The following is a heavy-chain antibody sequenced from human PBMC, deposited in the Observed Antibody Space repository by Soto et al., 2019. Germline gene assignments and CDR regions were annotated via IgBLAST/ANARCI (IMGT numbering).Heavy chain of an antibody. D-gene: IGHD2-2*03. CDR2: IYSGGST. CDR1: GFTVSSNY. CDR3: ASRGYCSRTSCYYDATVIH. V-gene: IGHV3-53*02. J-gene: IGHJ4*02. Sequence: EVQLVETGGGLIQPGGSLRLSCAASGFTVSSNYMSWVRQAPGKGLEWASVIYSGGSTYYADSVKGRFTISRDNSKNTLYLQMNSLRAEDSAVYYCASRGYCSRTSCYYDATVIHWGQGTLVTVSS.